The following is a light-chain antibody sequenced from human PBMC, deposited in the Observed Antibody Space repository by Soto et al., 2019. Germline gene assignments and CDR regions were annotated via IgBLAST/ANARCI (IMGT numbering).Light chain of an antibody. V-gene: IGKV3-15*01. Sequence: HSRAALSFPPRGEATLSCMASQSVRSSFLAWYQQKPGQAPSLLIYGASTRATGIPARFSGSGSGTEFTLTINSLQSEDFALYYCQHYSNWPLTFGGGTNVDNK. CDR2: GAS. CDR1: QSVRSSF. CDR3: QHYSNWPLT. J-gene: IGKJ4*01.